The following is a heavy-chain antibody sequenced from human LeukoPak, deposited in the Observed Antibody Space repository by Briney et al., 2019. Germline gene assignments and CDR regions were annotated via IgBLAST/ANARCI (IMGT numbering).Heavy chain of an antibody. D-gene: IGHD2-21*01. V-gene: IGHV3-30*02. CDR2: IRNDGDVI. J-gene: IGHJ4*02. CDR1: GFTFTSFG. Sequence: GGSLRLSCAASGFTFTSFGMHWVRQAPGMGLEWVAFIRNDGDVIYYAESVKGRFTISRDNSKNTVYLQLNSLRAEDTAVYYCAKDLMSIKALIPWDYWGQGTLVTVSP. CDR3: AKDLMSIKALIPWDY.